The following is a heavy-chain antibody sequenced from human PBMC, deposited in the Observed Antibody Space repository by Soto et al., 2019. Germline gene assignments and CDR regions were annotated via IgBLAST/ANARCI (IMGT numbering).Heavy chain of an antibody. CDR2: IMPSFGTP. D-gene: IGHD3-22*01. V-gene: IGHV1-69*01. CDR3: ARDRSWKSYYYDSSVPYFYGMDV. J-gene: IGHJ6*02. Sequence: QVQLVQSGVEEKQPGSSVKGSCKASAGTFSSYGISWVRQAPGQGLEWMGGIMPSFGTPNYAQKLQGRVTIPAGEATRTGYVELSSRRSEDTAVSYCARDRSWKSYYYDSSVPYFYGMDVWGQGTTVTVSS. CDR1: AGTFSSYG.